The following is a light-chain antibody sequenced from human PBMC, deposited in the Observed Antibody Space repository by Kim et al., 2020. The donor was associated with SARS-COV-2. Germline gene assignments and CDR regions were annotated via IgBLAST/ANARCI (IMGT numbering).Light chain of an antibody. CDR2: DVT. CDR1: SSDVGSYNY. Sequence: SPGQSATISCTGTSSDVGSYNYVSWYQQHPGKAPKLIIYDVTKRPSGVPDRFSGSKSGNTASLTISGLQAEDEADYYCCSYAGSVVFGGGTKLTVL. V-gene: IGLV2-11*01. J-gene: IGLJ2*01. CDR3: CSYAGSVV.